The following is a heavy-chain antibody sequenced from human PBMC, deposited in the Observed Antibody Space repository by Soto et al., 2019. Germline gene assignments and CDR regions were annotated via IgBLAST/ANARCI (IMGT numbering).Heavy chain of an antibody. Sequence: SVKVSCKASGGTFSSYTISWVRQAPGQGLEWMGRIIPILGIANYAQKFQGRVTITADKSTSTAYMELSSLRSEDTAVYYCARDPSGYDTIDIWGQGTMVTVSS. J-gene: IGHJ3*02. CDR3: ARDPSGYDTIDI. V-gene: IGHV1-69*04. CDR2: IIPILGIA. D-gene: IGHD5-12*01. CDR1: GGTFSSYT.